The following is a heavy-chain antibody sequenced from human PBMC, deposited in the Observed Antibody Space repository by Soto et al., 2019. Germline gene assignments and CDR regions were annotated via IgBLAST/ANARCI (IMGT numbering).Heavy chain of an antibody. CDR2: ISAYDGKT. J-gene: IGHJ5*02. D-gene: IGHD3-3*01. Sequence: ASVKVSCKTSGYAFNTYGINWVRQAPGQGLELMGWISAYDGKTTYAEKFQGRVTLTTDTSTSTAYMELRSLRSDDTAIYYCARDPHEFWTSYWFDPWGQGTPVTVSS. CDR3: ARDPHEFWTSYWFDP. V-gene: IGHV1-18*01. CDR1: GYAFNTYG.